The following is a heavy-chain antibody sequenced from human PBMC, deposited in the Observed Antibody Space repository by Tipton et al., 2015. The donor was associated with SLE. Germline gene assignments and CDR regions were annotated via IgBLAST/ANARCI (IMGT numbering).Heavy chain of an antibody. V-gene: IGHV3-74*01. CDR3: ARDPGMGATPRRNFDY. D-gene: IGHD1-26*01. CDR2: INTDGTNT. CDR1: GFSFSDTW. Sequence: QLVQSGGGVVQPGRSLRLSCAASGFSFSDTWMHWVRQAPGKGLVWVSRINTDGTNTIYADSVEGRFTISRDNANNALYLQMDSLRTEDTAVYFCARDPGMGATPRRNFDYWGQGTLVTVSS. J-gene: IGHJ4*02.